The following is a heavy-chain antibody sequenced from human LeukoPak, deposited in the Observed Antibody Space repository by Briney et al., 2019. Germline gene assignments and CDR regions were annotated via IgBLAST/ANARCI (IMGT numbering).Heavy chain of an antibody. CDR1: GYSFSGHG. CDR2: ISAYNGNT. J-gene: IGHJ4*02. D-gene: IGHD4-23*01. Sequence: ASVKVSCKASGYSFSGHGITWVRQAPGQGLEWMGWISAYNGNTNYAQKLQGRVTMTTDTSTSTAYMELRSLRSDDTAVYYCARFYGGNPIDYWGQGTLVTVSS. V-gene: IGHV1-18*01. CDR3: ARFYGGNPIDY.